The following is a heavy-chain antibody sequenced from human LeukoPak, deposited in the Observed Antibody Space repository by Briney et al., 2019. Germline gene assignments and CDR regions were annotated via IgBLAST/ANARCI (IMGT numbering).Heavy chain of an antibody. CDR1: GGTFSSYA. CDR2: IIPIFGTA. Sequence: SVKVSCKASGGTFSSYAISWVRQAPGQGLEWMGGIIPIFGTANYAQKFQGRVTITADESTSTAYMELSSLRSEDTAVYYCARGPVPNYYGSGSYPTYYYGMDVWGKGTTVTVSS. J-gene: IGHJ6*04. V-gene: IGHV1-69*13. D-gene: IGHD3-10*01. CDR3: ARGPVPNYYGSGSYPTYYYGMDV.